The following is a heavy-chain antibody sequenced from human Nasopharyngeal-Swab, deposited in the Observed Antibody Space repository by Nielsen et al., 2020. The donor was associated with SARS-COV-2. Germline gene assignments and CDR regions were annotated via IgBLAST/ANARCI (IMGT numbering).Heavy chain of an antibody. J-gene: IGHJ3*02. CDR1: GGSISSSSYY. CDR3: ARPRPTNGYYYDSSAYTSGAFDI. V-gene: IGHV4-39*01. D-gene: IGHD3-22*01. Sequence: SETLSLTCTVSGGSISSSSYYWGWIRQPPGKGLEWIGSIYYSGSTYYNPSLKSRVTISVDTSKNQFSLKLSSVTAADTAVYYCARPRPTNGYYYDSSAYTSGAFDIWGQGTMVTVSS. CDR2: IYYSGST.